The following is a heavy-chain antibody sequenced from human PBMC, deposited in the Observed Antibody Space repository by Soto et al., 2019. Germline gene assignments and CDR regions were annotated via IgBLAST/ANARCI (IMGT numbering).Heavy chain of an antibody. J-gene: IGHJ4*01. CDR1: RLTSGYHA. V-gene: IGHV3-23*01. CDR2: ISSNGENT. CDR3: ASWVSAHFGS. D-gene: IGHD6-13*01. Sequence: PGGSLRLSCAASRLTSGYHATNWVRQAPGKGLEWVSTISSNGENTHYADSVKGRFIISSDNSSNTVALQMNSLRVEDTAIYYCASWVSAHFGSWGQGTLVTVSS.